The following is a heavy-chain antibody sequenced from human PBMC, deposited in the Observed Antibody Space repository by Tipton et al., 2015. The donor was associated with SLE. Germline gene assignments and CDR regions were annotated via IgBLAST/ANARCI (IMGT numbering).Heavy chain of an antibody. J-gene: IGHJ3*02. V-gene: IGHV4-39*07. Sequence: TLSLTCTVSGGSISSSSYYWGWIRQPPGKGLEWIGSIYYSGSTYYNPSLKSRVTISVDTSKNQFSLKLSSVTAADTAVYYCARDAEGAPAEAFDTWGQGTMVTVSS. D-gene: IGHD2-2*01. CDR2: IYYSGST. CDR1: GGSISSSSYY. CDR3: ARDAEGAPAEAFDT.